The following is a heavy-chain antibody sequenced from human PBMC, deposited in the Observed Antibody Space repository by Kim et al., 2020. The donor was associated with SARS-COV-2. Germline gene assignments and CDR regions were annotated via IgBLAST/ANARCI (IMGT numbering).Heavy chain of an antibody. J-gene: IGHJ6*02. D-gene: IGHD2-15*01. V-gene: IGHV3-53*01. CDR3: ARDARIPYGMDV. CDR2: IYSDGST. CDR1: GFTVSTNY. Sequence: GGSLRLSCAASGFTVSTNYMNWVRQAQGKGLEWVSVIYSDGSTYYADSVKGRFTISRDNSKNTVYLQMNSLRADDTAVYYCARDARIPYGMDVWGQGTTVTVSS.